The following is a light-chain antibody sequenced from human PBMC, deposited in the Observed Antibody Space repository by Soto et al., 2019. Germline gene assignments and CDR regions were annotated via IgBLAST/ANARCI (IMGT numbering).Light chain of an antibody. V-gene: IGKV3-15*01. J-gene: IGKJ4*01. CDR2: GAS. CDR1: QSVSSN. Sequence: EIAITHSPATLSVSPGESATLSCRASQSVSSNLAWYQQKPGQAPRLLIYGASTRATGIPARFSGSGSGTEFTLTISSLQSEDFAVYYCQQYNNWPLTFGGGTKV. CDR3: QQYNNWPLT.